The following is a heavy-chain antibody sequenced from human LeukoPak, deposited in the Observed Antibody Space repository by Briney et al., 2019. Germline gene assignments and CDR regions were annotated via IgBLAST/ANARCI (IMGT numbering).Heavy chain of an antibody. CDR1: GFTFSSYA. Sequence: PGGSLRLSCAASGFTFSSYAMSWVRQAPGKGLEWVSGVSGSGSSTYYADSVKGRFTISRDNSKNTLYLQMNSLRAEDTAVYYCARDGRIVVVVAAHLPLFSSDYWGQGTLVTVSS. V-gene: IGHV3-23*01. CDR3: ARDGRIVVVVAAHLPLFSSDY. J-gene: IGHJ4*02. CDR2: VSGSGSST. D-gene: IGHD2-15*01.